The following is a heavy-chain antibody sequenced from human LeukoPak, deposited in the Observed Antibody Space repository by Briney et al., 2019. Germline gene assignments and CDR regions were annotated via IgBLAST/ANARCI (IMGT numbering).Heavy chain of an antibody. CDR1: GFTVSSNY. V-gene: IGHV3-53*01. CDR3: ARVVSNYDSSGYYKNPYYYYYMDV. CDR2: IYSGGST. D-gene: IGHD3-22*01. J-gene: IGHJ6*03. Sequence: GGSLRLSCAASGFTVSSNYMSWVRQAPGKGLEWVSVIYSGGSTYYADSVKGRFTISRDNSKNTLYLQMNSLRAEDTAVYYCARVVSNYDSSGYYKNPYYYYYMDVWGKGTTVTVSS.